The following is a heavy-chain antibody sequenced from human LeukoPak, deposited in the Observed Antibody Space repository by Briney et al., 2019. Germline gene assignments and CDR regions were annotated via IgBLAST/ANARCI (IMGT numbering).Heavy chain of an antibody. D-gene: IGHD6-6*01. CDR3: ARGDRPYYFDY. CDR1: GYTFTRSW. Sequence: GESLKISCQASGYTFTRSWIGWVRQMPGKGLEWMGVIYRGDSDIRYSPSFEGQVTISADKSISTAYLQWSSLKASDTAMYFCARGDRPYYFDYWGQGTLLTVSS. CDR2: IYRGDSDI. J-gene: IGHJ4*02. V-gene: IGHV5-51*01.